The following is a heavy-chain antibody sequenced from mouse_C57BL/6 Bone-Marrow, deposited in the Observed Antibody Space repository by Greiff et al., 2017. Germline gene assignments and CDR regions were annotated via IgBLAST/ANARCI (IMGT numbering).Heavy chain of an antibody. V-gene: IGHV1-15*01. CDR1: GYTFTDYE. D-gene: IGHD1-1*01. CDR2: IDPETGGT. CDR3: TKSTTGVAYFDY. Sequence: VQLQQSGAELVRPGASVTLSCKASGYTFTDYEMHWVKQTPVHGLEWIGAIDPETGGTAYNQKFKVKALLTADKSSSTAYMELRSLTSEDSAVYYCTKSTTGVAYFDYWGQGTTLTVSS. J-gene: IGHJ2*01.